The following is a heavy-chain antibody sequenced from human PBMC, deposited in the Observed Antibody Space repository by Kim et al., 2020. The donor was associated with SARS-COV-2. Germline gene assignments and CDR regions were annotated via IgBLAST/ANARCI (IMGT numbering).Heavy chain of an antibody. D-gene: IGHD3-3*01. J-gene: IGHJ4*02. Sequence: GGSLRLSCEGSGFIFSHYWMHWVRQAPGKGLVWVSRISSDGSFTGYADSVKGRFTISRDNAKNTLYLQMNSLRVEDTAVYYCAPFGFEWLLSLWGQGTLVTVSS. V-gene: IGHV3-74*01. CDR1: GFIFSHYW. CDR2: ISSDGSFT. CDR3: APFGFEWLLSL.